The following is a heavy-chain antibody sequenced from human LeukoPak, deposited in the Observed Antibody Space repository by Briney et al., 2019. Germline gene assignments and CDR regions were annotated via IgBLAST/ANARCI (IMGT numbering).Heavy chain of an antibody. Sequence: ASVKVSCKASGYTFTSYYMHWVRQAPGQGLEWMGIINPSGGSTSYAQKFQGRVTMTRDMSTSTVYMELSSLRSEDTAVYYCARGSGSSHSDYYYYYYMDVWGKGTTVTVSS. J-gene: IGHJ6*03. V-gene: IGHV1-46*01. CDR1: GYTFTSYY. D-gene: IGHD1-26*01. CDR3: ARGSGSSHSDYYYYYYMDV. CDR2: INPSGGST.